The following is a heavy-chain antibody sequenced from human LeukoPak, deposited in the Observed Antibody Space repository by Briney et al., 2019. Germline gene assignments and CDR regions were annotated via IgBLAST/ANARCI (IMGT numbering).Heavy chain of an antibody. CDR1: GYTFTNYY. CDR3: ARGWYSSSSGDY. V-gene: IGHV1-46*01. Sequence: GASVKVSFKASGYTFTNYYMHWVRQAPGQGLEWMGRINPSDGSTTYAQKFQGRVTMTRDMSTSTVYMELSSLRSEDTAVYFCARGWYSSSSGDYWGQGTLVTVSS. CDR2: INPSDGST. D-gene: IGHD6-6*01. J-gene: IGHJ4*02.